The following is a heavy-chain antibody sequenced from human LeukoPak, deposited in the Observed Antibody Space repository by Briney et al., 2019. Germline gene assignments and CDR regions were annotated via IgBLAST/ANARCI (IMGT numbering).Heavy chain of an antibody. V-gene: IGHV3-74*01. CDR2: INSDGSST. CDR1: GFTFSSYW. CDR3: ARRGDYYYYYGMDV. Sequence: GGSLRLSCAASGFTFSSYWMHWVRQAPGKGLVWVSCINSDGSSTSYADSVKGRFTISRDNAKNTLYLQMNSLRAEDTAVYYCARRGDYYYYYGMDVWGQGTTVTVSS. J-gene: IGHJ6*02. D-gene: IGHD2-21*02.